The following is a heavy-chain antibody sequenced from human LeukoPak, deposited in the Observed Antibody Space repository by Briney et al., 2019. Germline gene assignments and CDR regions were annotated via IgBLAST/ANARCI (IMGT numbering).Heavy chain of an antibody. V-gene: IGHV4-59*01. Sequence: SETLSLTWTVAGGSIGSYYWSWIRQPPGEGLEWIGYIYYSGSTNYNPSLKSRVTISVDTSKNQFSLKLSSVTAADTAVYYCARANPAHYFDYWGQRTLVTVSS. CDR2: IYYSGST. CDR1: GGSIGSYY. J-gene: IGHJ4*02. D-gene: IGHD1-14*01. CDR3: ARANPAHYFDY.